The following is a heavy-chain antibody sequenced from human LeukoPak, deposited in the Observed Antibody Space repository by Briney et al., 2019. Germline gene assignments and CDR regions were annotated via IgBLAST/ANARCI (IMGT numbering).Heavy chain of an antibody. V-gene: IGHV3-30*02. CDR2: IRYDGSNE. CDR1: GFTFSSYG. Sequence: GGSLRLSCAASGFTFSSYGMHWVRQAPGKGLEWVAFIRYDGSNEYYADSMKGRFTISRDNSKNTLYLQMNSLRAEDTAVYYCAKDQEEGFDYWGQGTLVTVSS. CDR3: AKDQEEGFDY. J-gene: IGHJ4*02.